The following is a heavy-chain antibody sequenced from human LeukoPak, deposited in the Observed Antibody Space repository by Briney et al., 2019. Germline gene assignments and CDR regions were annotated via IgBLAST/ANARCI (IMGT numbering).Heavy chain of an antibody. CDR1: GGTFSSYA. J-gene: IGHJ3*02. CDR3: ARDEIVVVTATWDAFDI. D-gene: IGHD2-21*02. Sequence: ASVKVSCKASGGTFSSYAISWVRQAPGQGLEWMGRIIPIFGIVNYAQKFQGRVTITADKSTSTAYMELSSLRSEDTAVYYCARDEIVVVTATWDAFDIWGQGTMVTVSS. V-gene: IGHV1-69*04. CDR2: IIPIFGIV.